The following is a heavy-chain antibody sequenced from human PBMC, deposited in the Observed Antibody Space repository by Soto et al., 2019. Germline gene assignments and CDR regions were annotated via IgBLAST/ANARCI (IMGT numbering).Heavy chain of an antibody. Sequence: ASVKVSCKASGGTFSSYAISWVRQAPGQGLEWMGRIIPILGIANYAQKFQGRVTITADKSTSTAYMELSSLRSEDTTVYYCAMDSGWFDYWGQGTLVTVSS. CDR2: IIPILGIA. J-gene: IGHJ4*02. CDR1: GGTFSSYA. V-gene: IGHV1-69*04. D-gene: IGHD6-19*01. CDR3: AMDSGWFDY.